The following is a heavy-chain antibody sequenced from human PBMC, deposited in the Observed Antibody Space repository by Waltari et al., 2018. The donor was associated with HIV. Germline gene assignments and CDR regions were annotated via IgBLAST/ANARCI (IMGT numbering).Heavy chain of an antibody. CDR1: GFKFDLFS. J-gene: IGHJ4*02. V-gene: IGHV3-21*02. Sequence: DVQLVESGGGLVKPGQSLRLSCMASGFKFDLFSMTWVRQAPGGVLEWVASISKSGYYVYYSDSLKGRVTVSRDNAKESLLLQVSSLAADDTGLYFCVRDRTSETTGDFDSWGRGVPVIVSS. CDR3: VRDRTSETTGDFDS. CDR2: ISKSGYYV. D-gene: IGHD1-1*01.